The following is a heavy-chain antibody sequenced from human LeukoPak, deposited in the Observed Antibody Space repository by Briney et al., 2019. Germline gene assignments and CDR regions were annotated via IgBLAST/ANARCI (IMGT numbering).Heavy chain of an antibody. CDR3: AREVRQWLDYDAFDI. CDR2: IIPIFGTA. Sequence: SVKVSCKASGGTFSSYAISWVRQAPGQGLEWMGRIIPIFGTANYAQKFQGRVTITTDESTSTAYMELSSLRSEDTAVYYCAREVRQWLDYDAFDIWGQGTMVTVSS. D-gene: IGHD6-19*01. CDR1: GGTFSSYA. J-gene: IGHJ3*02. V-gene: IGHV1-69*05.